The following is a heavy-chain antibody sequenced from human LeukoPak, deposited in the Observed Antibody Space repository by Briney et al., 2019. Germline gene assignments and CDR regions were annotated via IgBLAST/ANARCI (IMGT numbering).Heavy chain of an antibody. V-gene: IGHV4-31*03. Sequence: SETLSLTCTVSGGSISSGGYYWSWIRQHPGKGLEWIVYIYYSGSTYYNPSLKSRVTISVDTSKNQFSLKLSSVTAADTAVYYCARQALDYDSSGPLFWGQGTLVTVSS. CDR3: ARQALDYDSSGPLF. J-gene: IGHJ4*02. CDR1: GGSISSGGYY. D-gene: IGHD3-22*01. CDR2: IYYSGST.